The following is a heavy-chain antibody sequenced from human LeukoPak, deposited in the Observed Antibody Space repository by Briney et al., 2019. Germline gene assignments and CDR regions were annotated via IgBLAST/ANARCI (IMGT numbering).Heavy chain of an antibody. CDR3: ARAPKHEYSYGYSDY. CDR1: GFTFSSYE. V-gene: IGHV3-48*03. J-gene: IGHJ4*02. Sequence: PGGSLRLSCAASGFTFSSYEMNWVRQAPGKGLEWVSYIGRSGSPMFYADSVEGRFTVSRDNAKNSLFLQMNTLRAEDTAVYYCARAPKHEYSYGYSDYLGQGTLVTVSS. CDR2: IGRSGSPM. D-gene: IGHD5-18*01.